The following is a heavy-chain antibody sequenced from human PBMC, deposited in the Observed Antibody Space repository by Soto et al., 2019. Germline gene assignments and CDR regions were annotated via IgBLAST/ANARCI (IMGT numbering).Heavy chain of an antibody. CDR1: GYTFSSYD. J-gene: IGHJ5*02. V-gene: IGHV1-69*04. CDR3: ARDMGITYSSSALPHPADEFDP. D-gene: IGHD6-6*01. Sequence: GASVKVSCKASGYTFSSYDINWVRQATGQGLEWMGRMNPILGKANYAQKFQGRVTITADTSTSTAYMELSSLRSEDTAVYYCARDMGITYSSSALPHPADEFDPWGQGTLVTVSS. CDR2: MNPILGKA.